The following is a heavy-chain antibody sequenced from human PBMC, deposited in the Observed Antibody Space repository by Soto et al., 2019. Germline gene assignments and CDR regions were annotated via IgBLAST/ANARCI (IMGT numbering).Heavy chain of an antibody. CDR3: ARDKAGPEGARFDP. CDR1: GYTFTSYG. CDR2: INPNSGGT. Sequence: GASVKVSCKASGYTFTSYGISWVRQAPGQGLEWMGWINPNSGGTNYAQKFQGWVTMTRDTSISTAYMELSRLRSDDTAVYYCARDKAGPEGARFDPWGQGTLVTVSS. D-gene: IGHD6-19*01. J-gene: IGHJ5*02. V-gene: IGHV1-2*04.